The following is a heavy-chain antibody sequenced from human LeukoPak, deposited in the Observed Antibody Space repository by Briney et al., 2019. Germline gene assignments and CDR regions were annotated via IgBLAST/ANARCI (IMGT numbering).Heavy chain of an antibody. D-gene: IGHD6-6*01. CDR1: GYTFTSYA. J-gene: IGHJ3*02. Sequence: GASVKVSCKASGYTFTSYAISWVRQAPGQGLEWMGWISAYNGNTNYAQKLQGRVTMTTDTSTSTAYMELRSLRSDDTAVYYCARLLSIAARPSAFDIWGQGTMVTVSS. CDR3: ARLLSIAARPSAFDI. CDR2: ISAYNGNT. V-gene: IGHV1-18*01.